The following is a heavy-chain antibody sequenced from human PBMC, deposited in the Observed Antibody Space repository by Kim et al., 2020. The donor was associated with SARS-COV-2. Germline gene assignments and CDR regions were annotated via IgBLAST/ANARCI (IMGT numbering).Heavy chain of an antibody. J-gene: IGHJ3*02. D-gene: IGHD5-18*01. Sequence: ASVKVSCKASGYTFTSYGISWVRQAPGQGLEWMGWISAYNGNTNYAQKLQGRVTMTTDTSTGTAYMELRSLRSDDTAVYYCARSSWIQLWGDAFDIWGQRTMGTVSS. CDR2: ISAYNGNT. CDR3: ARSSWIQLWGDAFDI. CDR1: GYTFTSYG. V-gene: IGHV1-18*01.